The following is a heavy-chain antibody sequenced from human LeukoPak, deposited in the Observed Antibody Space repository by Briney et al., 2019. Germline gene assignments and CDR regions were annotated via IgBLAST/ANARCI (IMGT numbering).Heavy chain of an antibody. CDR2: IYYSGST. J-gene: IGHJ1*01. CDR1: GGSISSYY. V-gene: IGHV4-59*01. Sequence: SETLSLTCTVSGGSISSYYWSWIRQPPGKGLEGIGYIYYSGSTNYNPSLKSRVTIPVDTSKNQFSLKLSSVTAADTAVYYCARVSSGYNEYFQHWGQGTLVTVSS. D-gene: IGHD3-22*01. CDR3: ARVSSGYNEYFQH.